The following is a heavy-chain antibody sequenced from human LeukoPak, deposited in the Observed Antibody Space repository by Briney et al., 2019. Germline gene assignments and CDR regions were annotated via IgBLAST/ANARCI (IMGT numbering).Heavy chain of an antibody. Sequence: ASVKVSCKASGYTFTRYGISWVRQAPGQGLEWMGWISAYNGNTNYAQKLQGRVTMTTDTSTSTAYMELRSLRSDDTAVYYCARDLRDYSGSPLFDPWGQGTLVTVSS. CDR1: GYTFTRYG. V-gene: IGHV1-18*01. CDR2: ISAYNGNT. J-gene: IGHJ5*02. CDR3: ARDLRDYSGSPLFDP. D-gene: IGHD1-26*01.